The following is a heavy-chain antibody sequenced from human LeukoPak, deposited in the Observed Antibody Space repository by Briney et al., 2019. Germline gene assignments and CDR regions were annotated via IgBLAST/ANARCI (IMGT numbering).Heavy chain of an antibody. V-gene: IGHV3-30*04. CDR3: ARDLSLGYNGYFDY. CDR1: GFTFSSYA. CDR2: ISYDGSNK. Sequence: GRSLRLSCAASGFTFSSYAMHWVRQAPGKGLEWVAVISYDGSNKYYADSVKGRFTISRDNSKNTLYLQMNSLRAEDTAVYYCARDLSLGYNGYFDYWGQGTLVTVSS. D-gene: IGHD5-24*01. J-gene: IGHJ4*02.